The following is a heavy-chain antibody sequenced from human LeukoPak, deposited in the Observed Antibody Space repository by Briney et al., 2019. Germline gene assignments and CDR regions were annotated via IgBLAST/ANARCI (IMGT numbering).Heavy chain of an antibody. CDR3: ARRSCSSTSCYGDWFDP. CDR2: IYYSGST. J-gene: IGHJ5*02. D-gene: IGHD2-2*01. CDR1: GGSISSYY. V-gene: IGHV4-59*08. Sequence: PSETLSLTCTVSGGSISSYYWSWIRQPPGKGLEWIGYIYYSGSTNYNPSLKSRVTISVDTSKNQFSLKLSSVTAADTAVYYCARRSCSSTSCYGDWFDPWGQGTLVTVSS.